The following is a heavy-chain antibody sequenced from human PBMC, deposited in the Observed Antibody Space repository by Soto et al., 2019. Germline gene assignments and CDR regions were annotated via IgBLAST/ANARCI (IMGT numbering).Heavy chain of an antibody. Sequence: GASVKVSCKASGYTFTSYGISWVRQAPGQGLEWMGWISAYNGNTNYAQKLQGRVTMTTDTSKSTAYMELRSLRSDDTAVYYCAHYCSGGSCDYYGMDVWGQGTTVTVSS. J-gene: IGHJ6*02. D-gene: IGHD2-15*01. CDR3: AHYCSGGSCDYYGMDV. CDR2: ISAYNGNT. V-gene: IGHV1-18*04. CDR1: GYTFTSYG.